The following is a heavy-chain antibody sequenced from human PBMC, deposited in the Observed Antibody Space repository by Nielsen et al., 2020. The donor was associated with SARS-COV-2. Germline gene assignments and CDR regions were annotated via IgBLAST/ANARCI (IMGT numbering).Heavy chain of an antibody. CDR1: GGSIRSEGSY. Sequence: SETLSLTCTVSGGSIRSEGSYWSWIRQRPGKGLEWIASRHYNGNTYYNPSLHRPMISVDTSKNEFSLRLTSVTAADTALYYCARGAGWFDPWGQGTRVTVSS. CDR2: RHYNGNT. J-gene: IGHJ5*02. CDR3: ARGAGWFDP. V-gene: IGHV4-31*03. D-gene: IGHD6-19*01.